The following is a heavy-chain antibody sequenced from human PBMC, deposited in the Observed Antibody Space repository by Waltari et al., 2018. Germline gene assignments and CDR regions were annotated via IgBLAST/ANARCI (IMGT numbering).Heavy chain of an antibody. CDR2: ICVDGSDK. CDR3: AKDAFGNTYLDF. J-gene: IGHJ4*02. CDR1: GFTFSNFG. Sequence: QVNLVESGGGVVQPGGSMRLSCATSGFTFSNFGMPWIRQAPGKGREWVALICVDGSDKFYADSVRGRFTISRDNSARTLYLDMDSLRLDDTAMYYCAKDAFGNTYLDFWGQGTLVTVSS. V-gene: IGHV3-30*02. D-gene: IGHD2-2*02.